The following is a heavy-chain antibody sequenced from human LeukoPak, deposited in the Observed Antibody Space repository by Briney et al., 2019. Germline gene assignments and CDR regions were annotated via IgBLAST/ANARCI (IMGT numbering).Heavy chain of an antibody. CDR2: IRYDGSDK. CDR1: GFTFSRYG. Sequence: HRGGSLRLSCAASGFTFSRYGMHWVRQAPGKGLEWVAFIRYDGSDKSYADSVKGRFTISRDNSKNTLYLQMNSLRAEDTAMYYCAKIGAVAGHFDYWGQGTLVTVSS. V-gene: IGHV3-30*02. D-gene: IGHD6-19*01. CDR3: AKIGAVAGHFDY. J-gene: IGHJ4*02.